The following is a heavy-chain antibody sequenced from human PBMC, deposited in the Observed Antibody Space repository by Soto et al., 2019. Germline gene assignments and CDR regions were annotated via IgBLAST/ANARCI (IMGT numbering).Heavy chain of an antibody. D-gene: IGHD2-15*01. CDR1: GYTFTSYY. CDR3: ARVYCSDGSCYSIDY. Sequence: QVQLVQSGAEVKKPGASVKVSCKASGYTFTSYYMHWVRQAPGQGLEWMGIINPSGDSTYAQKFQGRVTMTREKSTSTVHMGLSSLGSEDTAVYYCARVYCSDGSCYSIDYWGQGTLVTVSS. V-gene: IGHV1-46*03. CDR2: INPSGDST. J-gene: IGHJ4*02.